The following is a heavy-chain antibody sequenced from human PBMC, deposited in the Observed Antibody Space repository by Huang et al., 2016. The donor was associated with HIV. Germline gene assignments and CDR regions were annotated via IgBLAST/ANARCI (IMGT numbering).Heavy chain of an antibody. J-gene: IGHJ6*02. CDR2: IRQDESEK. CDR3: ATKTGAMDI. D-gene: IGHD1-7*01. CDR1: TFTFGAYW. Sequence: VESGGRLVQPGGSIRLSCVGSTFTFGAYWMSWVRQIPGKGLEGVANIRQDESEKYYVDSVKGRFNIARDNAKKVLFLEMNNVTVEDTATYYCATKTGAMDIWGQGTTVTVS. V-gene: IGHV3-7*03.